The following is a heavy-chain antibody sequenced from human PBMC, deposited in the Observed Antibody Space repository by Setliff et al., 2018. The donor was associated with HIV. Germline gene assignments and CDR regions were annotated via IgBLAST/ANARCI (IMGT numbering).Heavy chain of an antibody. CDR1: GFTFSYYS. CDR2: ISSSSTHI. J-gene: IGHJ4*02. CDR3: ARDGEVGPDF. V-gene: IGHV3-21*04. Sequence: GGSLRLSCAASGFTFSYYSMNWVRQAPGKGLEWVSSISSSSTHIYYADSVKGRFTISRDNAKNSLYLQMNSLRSDDTAVYYCARDGEVGPDFWGQGTLVTVSS. D-gene: IGHD2-2*01.